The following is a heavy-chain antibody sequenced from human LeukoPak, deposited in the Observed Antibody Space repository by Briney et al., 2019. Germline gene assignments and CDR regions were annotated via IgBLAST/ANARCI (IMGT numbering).Heavy chain of an antibody. V-gene: IGHV3-30-3*01. CDR3: ARDSSGWYTPPPPDY. CDR2: ISYDGSNK. Sequence: GGSLRLSCAASGFTFSSYAMHWVRQAPGKGLEWVAVISYDGSNKYYADSVKGRFTISRDNSKNTLYLQMNSLRAEDTAVYYCARDSSGWYTPPPPDYWGQGTLVTVSS. J-gene: IGHJ4*02. D-gene: IGHD6-19*01. CDR1: GFTFSSYA.